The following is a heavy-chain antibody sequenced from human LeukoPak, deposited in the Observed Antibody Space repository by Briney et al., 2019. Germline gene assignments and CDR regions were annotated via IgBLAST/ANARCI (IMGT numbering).Heavy chain of an antibody. CDR1: GYTFTSYG. CDR3: ARWAMVRGVIPTYWFDP. Sequence: GASVKVSCKASGYTFTSYGISWVRQAPGQGLEWMGWISAYNGNTNYAQKLQGRVTMTTDTSTSTAYMELRSLRSDDTAVYYCARWAMVRGVIPTYWFDPWGQGTLVTVSS. CDR2: ISAYNGNT. V-gene: IGHV1-18*01. D-gene: IGHD3-10*01. J-gene: IGHJ5*02.